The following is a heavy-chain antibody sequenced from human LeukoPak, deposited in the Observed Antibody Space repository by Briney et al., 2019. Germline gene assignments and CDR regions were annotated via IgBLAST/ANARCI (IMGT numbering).Heavy chain of an antibody. V-gene: IGHV3-53*01. D-gene: IGHD2-2*01. CDR1: GFTVSSNY. J-gene: IGHJ4*02. Sequence: PGGSLRLSCAASGFTVSSNYMSWVRQAPGKGLEWVSVIYSGGSTYYADSVKGRFTISRDNSKNTLYLQMNSLRAEDTAVYYCASEEGYCSSTSCFPFDYWGQGTLVTVSS. CDR2: IYSGGST. CDR3: ASEEGYCSSTSCFPFDY.